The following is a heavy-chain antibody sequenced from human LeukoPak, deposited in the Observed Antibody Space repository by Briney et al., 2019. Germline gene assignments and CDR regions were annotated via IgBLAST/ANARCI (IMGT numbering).Heavy chain of an antibody. CDR2: INHSGST. V-gene: IGHV4-34*01. Sequence: SETLSLTCADYGGSFSGYYWSWIRRPPGKGLEWIGEINHSGSTNYNPSLKSRVTISVDTSKNQFSLKLSSVTAADTAVYYCARGELPDYWGQGTLVTVSS. CDR3: ARGELPDY. J-gene: IGHJ4*02. CDR1: GGSFSGYY. D-gene: IGHD1-26*01.